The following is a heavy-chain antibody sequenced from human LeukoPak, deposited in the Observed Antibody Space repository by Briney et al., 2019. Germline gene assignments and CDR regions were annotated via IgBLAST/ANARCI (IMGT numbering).Heavy chain of an antibody. CDR1: GYTFTSNG. CDR3: ARDDDYNPLVD. Sequence: ASVKVSCKASGYTFTSNGISWVRQAPGQGLEWMGWISTNNGDTKYGKKFQGRVIMTTDTSTSTTYMEVRSLRSDDTAVYYCARDDDYNPLVDWGQGTLVTVSS. CDR2: ISTNNGDT. J-gene: IGHJ4*02. V-gene: IGHV1-18*01. D-gene: IGHD4/OR15-4a*01.